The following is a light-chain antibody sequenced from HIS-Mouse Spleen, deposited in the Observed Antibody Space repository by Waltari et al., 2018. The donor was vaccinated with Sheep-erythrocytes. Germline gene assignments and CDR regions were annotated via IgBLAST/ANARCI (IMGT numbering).Light chain of an antibody. V-gene: IGKV1-33*01. CDR1: QDIRNY. CDR3: QQYDNLLT. CDR2: DAS. J-gene: IGKJ4*01. Sequence: DIQMTQSPSSLSASVGDRVTITCQASQDIRNYLNWYQQKPGKAPKLLIYDASNVETGVPSRFSGSGSGTDFTFTISSLQPEDIATYYCQQYDNLLTFGGGTKVEI.